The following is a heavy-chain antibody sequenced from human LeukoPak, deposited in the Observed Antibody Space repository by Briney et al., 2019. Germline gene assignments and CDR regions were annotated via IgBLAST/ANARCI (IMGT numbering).Heavy chain of an antibody. Sequence: GGSLRLSCAASGFTFSSYWMSWVRQAPGKGLEWVAVISYAGSNKYYADSVKGRFTISRDNSKNTLYLQMNSLRAEDTAVYYCARDGGYSSGWYIDYWGQGTLVTVSS. V-gene: IGHV3-30*03. D-gene: IGHD6-19*01. CDR1: GFTFSSYW. CDR2: ISYAGSNK. CDR3: ARDGGYSSGWYIDY. J-gene: IGHJ4*02.